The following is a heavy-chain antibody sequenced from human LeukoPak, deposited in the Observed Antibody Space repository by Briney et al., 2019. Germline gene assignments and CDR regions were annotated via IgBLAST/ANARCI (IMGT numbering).Heavy chain of an antibody. D-gene: IGHD3-22*01. V-gene: IGHV4-31*03. CDR1: GGSISSGGYY. J-gene: IGHJ4*02. CDR3: ARESNYYDSSGYYLVDY. Sequence: PSETLSLTCTVSGGSISSGGYYWSWIRQHPGKGLEWIGYIYYSGSTYYNPSLKSRVTISVDTSKNQFSLKLSSVTAADTAVYYCARESNYYDSSGYYLVDYWGQGTPVTVSS. CDR2: IYYSGST.